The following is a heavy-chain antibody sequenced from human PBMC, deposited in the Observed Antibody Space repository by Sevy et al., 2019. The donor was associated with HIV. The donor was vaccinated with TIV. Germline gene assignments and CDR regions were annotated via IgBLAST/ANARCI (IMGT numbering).Heavy chain of an antibody. CDR3: TAGVGTSDFDY. CDR1: GFTFKNAW. Sequence: GGSLRLSCLASGFTFKNAWMSWVRQTPGKGLEWVGRIKSKTDGGTRDFAAVVKGRFAITGDDSKNTVSLQMDNLRTEDTAIYYCTAGVGTSDFDYWGQGILVTVSS. D-gene: IGHD3-3*01. J-gene: IGHJ4*02. CDR2: IKSKTDGGTR. V-gene: IGHV3-15*01.